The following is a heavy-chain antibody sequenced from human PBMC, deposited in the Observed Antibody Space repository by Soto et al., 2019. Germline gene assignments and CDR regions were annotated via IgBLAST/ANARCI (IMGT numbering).Heavy chain of an antibody. J-gene: IGHJ4*01. CDR1: GFTFSSYA. CDR3: AREDLGSFDY. CDR2: ISYDGSNK. D-gene: IGHD7-27*01. Sequence: QVHLVESGGGVVQPGRSLRLSCAASGFTFSSYAMHWVRQAPGKGLEWVAVISYDGSNKYYADSVKGRFTISRDNSKNTLYLQMNSLRAEDTAVYYCAREDLGSFDYWCHGTLVTVSS. V-gene: IGHV3-30-3*01.